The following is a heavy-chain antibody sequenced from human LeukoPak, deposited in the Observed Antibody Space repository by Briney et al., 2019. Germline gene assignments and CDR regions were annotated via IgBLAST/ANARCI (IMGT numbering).Heavy chain of an antibody. Sequence: SQTLSLTRTVSGGSISSGGYYWSWIRQHPGKGLEWIGYIYYSGSTYYNPSLKSRVTISVDTSKNQFSLKLSSVTAADTAVYYCARHPMMRVFDYWGQGTLVTVSS. V-gene: IGHV4-31*03. CDR1: GGSISSGGYY. CDR3: ARHPMMRVFDY. D-gene: IGHD3-16*01. J-gene: IGHJ4*02. CDR2: IYYSGST.